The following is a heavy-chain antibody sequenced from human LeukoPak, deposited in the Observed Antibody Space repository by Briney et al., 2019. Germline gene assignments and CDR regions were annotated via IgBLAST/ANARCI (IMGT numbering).Heavy chain of an antibody. CDR1: GYTLTELS. CDR2: FDPEDGET. Sequence: ASVKVSCKVSGYTLTELSMHWVRQAPGKGLEWMGGFDPEDGETIYAQKFQGRVTMTEDTSTDTAYMELSSLRSEDTAVYYCATFLDSSGPFDYWGQGTLVTVSS. V-gene: IGHV1-24*01. J-gene: IGHJ4*02. D-gene: IGHD3-22*01. CDR3: ATFLDSSGPFDY.